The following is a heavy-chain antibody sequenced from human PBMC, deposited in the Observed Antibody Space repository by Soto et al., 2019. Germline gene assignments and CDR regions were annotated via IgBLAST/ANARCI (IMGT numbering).Heavy chain of an antibody. CDR3: AKSLYYYDSSPLDH. CDR1: VFDFEDYA. D-gene: IGHD3-22*01. V-gene: IGHV3-43D*04. CDR2: TNSDGTDS. J-gene: IGHJ4*02. Sequence: VKLVESGGIGVQTGGSLRLSCAAAVFDFEDYAMHWVRQVPGKGLEWVSLTNSDGTDSYYVDSVKGRFTISRDNAKRTLYLQMDRLRPEDTALYFCAKSLYYYDSSPLDHWGQGTLVTVSS.